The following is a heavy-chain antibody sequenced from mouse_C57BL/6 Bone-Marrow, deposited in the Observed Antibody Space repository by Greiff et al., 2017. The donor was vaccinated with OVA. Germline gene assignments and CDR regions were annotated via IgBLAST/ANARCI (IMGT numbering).Heavy chain of an antibody. CDR3: ARGGTYYSNWYFDV. J-gene: IGHJ1*03. D-gene: IGHD2-5*01. CDR2: INPNNGGT. V-gene: IGHV1-18*01. CDR1: GYAFTDYN. Sequence: EVQLQESGPELVKPGASVKIPCKASGYAFTDYNMDWVKQSHGKSLEWIGDINPNNGGTIYNQKFKGKATLTVDKSSSTAYMELRSLTSEDTAVYYCARGGTYYSNWYFDVWGTGTTVTVSS.